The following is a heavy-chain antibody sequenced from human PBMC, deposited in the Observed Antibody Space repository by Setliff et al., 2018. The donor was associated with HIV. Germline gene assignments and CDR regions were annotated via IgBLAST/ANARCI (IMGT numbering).Heavy chain of an antibody. Sequence: SETLSLTCSVSGGPITTSTYYWGWIRQPPGKGLEWIGNIYQSGSTNYNPSLKSRVTISVDTSKNQFSLKLSSVTAADTAVYYCNIYYYYYMDVWGKGTTVTVSS. CDR2: IYQSGST. J-gene: IGHJ6*03. CDR1: GGPITTSTYY. CDR3: NIYYYYYMDV. V-gene: IGHV4-39*07.